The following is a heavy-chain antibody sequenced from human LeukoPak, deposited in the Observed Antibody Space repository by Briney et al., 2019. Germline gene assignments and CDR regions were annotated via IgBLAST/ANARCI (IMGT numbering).Heavy chain of an antibody. D-gene: IGHD6-25*01. CDR2: TYYRSKWYN. J-gene: IGHJ4*02. CDR1: GDSVSANSAA. V-gene: IGHV6-1*01. Sequence: SQTLSLTCAISGDSVSANSAAWNWIRQPPSRGLEWLGRTYYRSKWYNDYAVSVKSRITINPDTSQNQFSLHLNFVTPEDTAVYYCARGATAHFDSWGQGTLVTVSS. CDR3: ARGATAHFDS.